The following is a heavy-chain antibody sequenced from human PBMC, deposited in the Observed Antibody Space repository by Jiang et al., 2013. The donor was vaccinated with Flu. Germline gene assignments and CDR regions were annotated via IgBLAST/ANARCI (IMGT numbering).Heavy chain of an antibody. CDR1: GLTFSSYE. V-gene: IGHV3-48*03. CDR2: IGSSGSPI. CDR3: ATPGGSFDF. D-gene: IGHD2-15*01. J-gene: IGHJ4*02. Sequence: VQLVESGGGLVQPGGSLRLSCAASGLTFSSYEMNWVRQAPGKGLEWVSYIGSSGSPIYYADSVKGRFTISRNNAKNSLYLQMNSLRVEDTAVYYCATPGGSFDFWGQGTLVTVSS.